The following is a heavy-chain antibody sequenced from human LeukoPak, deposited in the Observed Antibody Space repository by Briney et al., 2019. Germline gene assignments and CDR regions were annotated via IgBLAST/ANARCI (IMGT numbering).Heavy chain of an antibody. J-gene: IGHJ4*02. Sequence: SETLCLTCTVSRGSISSSSYYWGWVRQPPGKGLEWLGSIYYSGSTYYNPSVKSRVTISVDTSKNQFYLKLSSVTAADTAVYYCARDLRTVTVYDFDYWGQGTLVTVSS. CDR2: IYYSGST. CDR1: RGSISSSSYY. CDR3: ARDLRTVTVYDFDY. D-gene: IGHD4-17*01. V-gene: IGHV4-39*07.